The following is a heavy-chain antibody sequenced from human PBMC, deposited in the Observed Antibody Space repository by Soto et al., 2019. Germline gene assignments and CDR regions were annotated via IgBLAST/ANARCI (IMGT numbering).Heavy chain of an antibody. CDR1: GGSISSSSYY. CDR3: AGEGAYIVVEADYYYYYYMDV. V-gene: IGHV4-39*01. J-gene: IGHJ6*03. D-gene: IGHD2-2*01. CDR2: IYYSGST. Sequence: SETLSLTCTVSGGSISSSSYYWGWIRQPPGKGLEWIGSIYYSGSTYYNPSLKSRVTISVDTSKNQFSLKLSSVTAADTAVYYCAGEGAYIVVEADYYYYYYMDVWGKGTTVTVSS.